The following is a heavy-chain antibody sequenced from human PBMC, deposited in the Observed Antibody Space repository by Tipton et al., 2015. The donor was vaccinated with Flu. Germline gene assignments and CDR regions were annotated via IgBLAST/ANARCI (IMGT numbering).Heavy chain of an antibody. CDR3: ARGGSTDY. Sequence: SLRLSCAASGFTFSSYSMNWVRQAPGKGLECVSSISRSSGYMYYADSVKGRFTISRDNAKNSVFLQMNSLRVEDTAVYYCARGGSTDYWGQGTLVTVSS. V-gene: IGHV3-21*01. CDR1: GFTFSSYS. J-gene: IGHJ4*02. CDR2: ISRSSGYM.